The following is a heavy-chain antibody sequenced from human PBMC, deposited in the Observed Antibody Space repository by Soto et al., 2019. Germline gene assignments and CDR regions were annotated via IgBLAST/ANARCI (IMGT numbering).Heavy chain of an antibody. CDR3: ARASYDILTGYLYFDY. CDR1: GGSISSYY. CDR2: IYYSGST. J-gene: IGHJ4*02. D-gene: IGHD3-9*01. V-gene: IGHV4-59*01. Sequence: SETLSLTCTVSGGSISSYYWSWIRQPPGKGLEWIGYIYYSGSTNYNPSLKSRVTISVDTSKNQFSLKLSSVTAADTAVYYCARASYDILTGYLYFDYWGQGTLVTVSS.